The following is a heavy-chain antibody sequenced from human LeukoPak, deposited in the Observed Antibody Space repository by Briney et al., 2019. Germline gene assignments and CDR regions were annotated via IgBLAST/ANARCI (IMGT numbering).Heavy chain of an antibody. CDR3: ARDSSNVAVD. Sequence: SETLSLTCTVSDGSISSYCWSWIRQPPGKGLEWIGYICSSGNSNYNPSLNSRVSMAIDTSKSQFTLRLSSVTAADTAIYYCARDSSNVAVDWGQGTLVTVSP. CDR2: ICSSGNS. D-gene: IGHD2/OR15-2a*01. J-gene: IGHJ4*02. V-gene: IGHV4-59*01. CDR1: DGSISSYC.